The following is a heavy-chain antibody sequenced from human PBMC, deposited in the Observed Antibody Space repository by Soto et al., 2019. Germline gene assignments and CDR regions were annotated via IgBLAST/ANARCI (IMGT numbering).Heavy chain of an antibody. CDR3: AKGPTYYDILTGYSEPWGCDY. CDR1: GFTFSSYG. J-gene: IGHJ4*02. V-gene: IGHV3-30*18. Sequence: QVQLVESGGGVVQPGRSLRLSCAASGFTFSSYGMHWVRQAPGKGLEWVAVISYDGSNKYYADSVKGRFTISRDNSKNTLYLQMNSLRAEDTAVYYCAKGPTYYDILTGYSEPWGCDYWGQGTLVTVSS. D-gene: IGHD3-9*01. CDR2: ISYDGSNK.